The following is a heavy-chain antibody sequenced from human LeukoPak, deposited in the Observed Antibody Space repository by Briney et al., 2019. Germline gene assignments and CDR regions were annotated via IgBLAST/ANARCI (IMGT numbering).Heavy chain of an antibody. CDR3: ARPRYGETGWFDP. CDR1: VYSFTSYC. J-gene: IGHJ5*02. D-gene: IGHD4-17*01. Sequence: GESLKISCKGSVYSFTSYCIGWLRQMPGKGLEWMGIIYPADSDTRNSPSSQGQVTISADKSISTAYLQWSSLKASDTAMYYCARPRYGETGWFDPWGQGTLVTVSS. CDR2: IYPADSDT. V-gene: IGHV5-51*01.